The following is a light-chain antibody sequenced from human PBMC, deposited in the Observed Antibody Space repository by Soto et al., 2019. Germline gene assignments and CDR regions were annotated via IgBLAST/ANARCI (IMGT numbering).Light chain of an antibody. J-gene: IGKJ1*01. CDR2: AAS. Sequence: DIQMTQSPPSLSASVGDTVTITCRASQSISTYLDWYQVRPGKAPKVLIYAASTLQDGVPSRFSGSGSGKDFTLTINSLQPEDFATYYCQQNYNLPPWTFGQGTKVEIK. CDR3: QQNYNLPPWT. CDR1: QSISTY. V-gene: IGKV1-39*01.